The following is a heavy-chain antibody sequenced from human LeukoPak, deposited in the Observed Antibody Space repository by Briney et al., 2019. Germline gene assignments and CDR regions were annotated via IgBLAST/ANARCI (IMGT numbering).Heavy chain of an antibody. CDR3: AVARTEYCSGGSCYFLYGMDV. CDR2: IIPIFGTA. J-gene: IGHJ6*04. D-gene: IGHD2-15*01. Sequence: GASVKVSCQGSVGTFSSYAIRWVRQAPGQGVEWMGGIIPIFGTAHYAQKFQGRVTITADESTSTAYMELSSLRSEDTAVYYCAVARTEYCSGGSCYFLYGMDVWGKGTTVTVSS. CDR1: VGTFSSYA. V-gene: IGHV1-69*13.